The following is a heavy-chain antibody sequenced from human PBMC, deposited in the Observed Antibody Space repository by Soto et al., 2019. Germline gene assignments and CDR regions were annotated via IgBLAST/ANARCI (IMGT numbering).Heavy chain of an antibody. CDR3: ATYGSGTYKPTTFDY. CDR1: GGSISSGGYY. J-gene: IGHJ4*02. V-gene: IGHV4-31*03. CDR2: IYYSGCT. D-gene: IGHD3-10*01. Sequence: QVQLQESGPGLVKPSQTLSLTCTVSGGSISSGGYYWSWIRQHPGKGLEWIGYIYYSGCTYYNPSLKGRVTISVDTSKNQFALKLSSVTAADTAVYYCATYGSGTYKPTTFDYWGQGTLVTVSS.